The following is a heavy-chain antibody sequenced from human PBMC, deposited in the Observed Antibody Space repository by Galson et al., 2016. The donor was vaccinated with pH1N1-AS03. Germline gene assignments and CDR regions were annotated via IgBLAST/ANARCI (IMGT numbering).Heavy chain of an antibody. CDR1: GFTISNFG. J-gene: IGHJ4*02. Sequence: SLRLSCAASGFTISNFGMLWVRQAPGQGLEWVAIISFDGTNKYYADSVKGRFSISRDNSKKTLFVQMSALRAEDTAVYYCSNDFNYDFCSGDSFYWGQGDLVTVSS. CDR2: ISFDGTNK. D-gene: IGHD3-3*01. V-gene: IGHV3-30*18. CDR3: SNDFNYDFCSGDSFY.